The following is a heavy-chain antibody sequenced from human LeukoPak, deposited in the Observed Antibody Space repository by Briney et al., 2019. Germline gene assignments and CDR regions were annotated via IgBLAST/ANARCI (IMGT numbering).Heavy chain of an antibody. CDR2: INEDGSAT. V-gene: IGHV3-7*01. J-gene: IGHJ4*02. D-gene: IGHD4-11*01. CDR3: TRDEGATVNTYRFDY. CDR1: GFTFVGYW. Sequence: PGGSLRLSCTVSGFTFVGYWMSWVRQAPGKGLEVVGHINEDGSATTYLDAVKVRFTISRHNAKNSLYLQMNNLRAEDTAIYYCTRDEGATVNTYRFDYWGQGTLVAVSS.